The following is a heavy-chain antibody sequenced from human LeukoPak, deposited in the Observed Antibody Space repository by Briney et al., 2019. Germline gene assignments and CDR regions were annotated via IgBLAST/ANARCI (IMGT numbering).Heavy chain of an antibody. J-gene: IGHJ4*02. Sequence: PGRSLRLSCAASGFTFSSYAMHWVRQAPGQGLEWVAVMSYDGGTKYYAESVKGRFTISRDNSKNTLYLQINSLRAEDTAVYYCAKVPRQNGWFPLSDYWGQGALVTVSS. CDR1: GFTFSSYA. D-gene: IGHD6-19*01. V-gene: IGHV3-30*18. CDR2: MSYDGGTK. CDR3: AKVPRQNGWFPLSDY.